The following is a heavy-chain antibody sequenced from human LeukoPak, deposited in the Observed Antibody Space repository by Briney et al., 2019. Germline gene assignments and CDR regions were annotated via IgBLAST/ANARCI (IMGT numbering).Heavy chain of an antibody. CDR1: GYTFTGYY. CDR2: INPNSGGT. Sequence: GASVKVSCKASGYTFTGYYMHWVRQAPGQGLEWMGRINPNSGGTNYVQKFQGRVTMTRDTSISTAYMELSRLRSDDAAVYYCARVGAAYYYDSVDYWGQGTLVTVSS. D-gene: IGHD3-22*01. CDR3: ARVGAAYYYDSVDY. J-gene: IGHJ4*02. V-gene: IGHV1-2*06.